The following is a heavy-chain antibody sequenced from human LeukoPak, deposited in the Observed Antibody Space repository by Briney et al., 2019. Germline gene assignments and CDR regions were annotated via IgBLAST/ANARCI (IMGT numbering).Heavy chain of an antibody. J-gene: IGHJ6*03. Sequence: PGGSLRLSCAASGFTYSSCAMSWVRQAPGKGLEWVSTVRGSGGGTYYADSVKGRFTISRDNSKNTLYLQMNSLRAEDTAVYYCAKDGAEVPAAYYYYYYMDVWGKGTTVTVSS. CDR3: AKDGAEVPAAYYYYYYMDV. D-gene: IGHD2-2*01. CDR1: GFTYSSCA. V-gene: IGHV3-23*01. CDR2: VRGSGGGT.